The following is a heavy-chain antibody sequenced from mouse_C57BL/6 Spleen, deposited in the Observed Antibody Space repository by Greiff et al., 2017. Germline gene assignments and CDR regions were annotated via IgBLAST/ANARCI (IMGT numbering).Heavy chain of an antibody. CDR2: IYPGSSNT. Sequence: VKLMESGAELVRPGASVKLSCKASGYTFTDYYINWVKQRPGQGLEWIARIYPGSSNTYYNEKFKGKDTLTAEKSSSTAYMQLSSLTSEDSAVYVCARDDYDVGAYWGQGTLVTVSA. J-gene: IGHJ3*01. D-gene: IGHD2-4*01. V-gene: IGHV1-76*01. CDR3: ARDDYDVGAY. CDR1: GYTFTDYY.